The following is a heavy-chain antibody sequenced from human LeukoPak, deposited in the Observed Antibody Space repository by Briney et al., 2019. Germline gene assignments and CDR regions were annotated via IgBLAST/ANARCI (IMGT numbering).Heavy chain of an antibody. CDR1: GYTFTAYY. D-gene: IGHD3-10*01. Sequence: ASMKLSCRASGYTFTAYYIHWVRQAPGQGLEWVGWINPNSGGTNYAQKLQGRVTMTRDTSISTAYMELNILRSDDTAVYYCATDRSGSGSNSCDYWGQGTLVTVSS. J-gene: IGHJ4*02. V-gene: IGHV1-2*02. CDR3: ATDRSGSGSNSCDY. CDR2: INPNSGGT.